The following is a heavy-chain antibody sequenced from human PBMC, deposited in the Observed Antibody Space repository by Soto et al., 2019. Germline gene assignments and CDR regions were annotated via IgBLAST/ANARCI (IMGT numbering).Heavy chain of an antibody. J-gene: IGHJ4*02. CDR1: GYTLTELS. V-gene: IGHV1-46*01. Sequence: ASVKVSCKVSGYTLTELSMHWVRQAPGQGLEWMGIINPSGGSTSYAQKFQGRVTMTRDTSTSTVYMELSSLRSEDTAVYYCARDEQGFDYWGQGTLVTVSS. CDR2: INPSGGST. CDR3: ARDEQGFDY.